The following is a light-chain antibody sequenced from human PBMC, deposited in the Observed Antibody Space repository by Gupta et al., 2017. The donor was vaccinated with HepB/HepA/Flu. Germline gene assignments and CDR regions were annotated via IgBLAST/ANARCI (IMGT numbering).Light chain of an antibody. CDR1: SSNIGSNY. J-gene: IGLJ2*01. V-gene: IGLV1-47*01. CDR2: RKN. Sequence: QSVLTQPPSASGTPVQRVTISCSGSSSNIGSNYVYWYQQLPGTAPNLLIYRKNQRPSGVKDRFLCYKPGTSASPDTRGLRSEEEADDYWAGSDASMSVLVFGGGTKLTVL. CDR3: AGSDASMSVLV.